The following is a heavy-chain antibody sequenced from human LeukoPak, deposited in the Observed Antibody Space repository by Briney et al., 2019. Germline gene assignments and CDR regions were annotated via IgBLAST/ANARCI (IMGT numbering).Heavy chain of an antibody. J-gene: IGHJ4*02. Sequence: GGSLRLSCAASGFTFSTYAMNWVRQAPAKGLEWVSTIGGGGPTTDYADSVKDRFTISRDNSKNTLYLQMNSLRAEDTAVYFCARGFLGGTDQYFDSWGPGTQVTVSS. D-gene: IGHD6-19*01. CDR2: IGGGGPTT. CDR3: ARGFLGGTDQYFDS. CDR1: GFTFSTYA. V-gene: IGHV3-23*01.